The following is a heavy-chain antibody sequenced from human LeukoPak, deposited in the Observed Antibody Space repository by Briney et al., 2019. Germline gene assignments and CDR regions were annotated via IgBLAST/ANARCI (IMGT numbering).Heavy chain of an antibody. V-gene: IGHV4-34*01. CDR1: GGSFSGYY. D-gene: IGHD3-10*01. CDR3: ARGQGTKIDY. J-gene: IGHJ4*02. CDR2: INHSGST. Sequence: SETLSLTCAVYGGSFSGYYWSWIRQPPGKGLEWIGEINHSGSTNYNPSLKSRVTISVDTSKNQFSLKLSSVTAADTAVYYCARGQGTKIDYWGQGTLDTVSS.